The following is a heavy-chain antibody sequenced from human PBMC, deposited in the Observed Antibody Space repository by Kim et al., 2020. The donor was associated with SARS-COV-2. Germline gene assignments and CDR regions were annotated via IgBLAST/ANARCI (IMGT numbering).Heavy chain of an antibody. CDR1: GFTFSSYW. CDR3: ARDQSRAGPTTVDY. Sequence: GGSLRLSCAASGFTFSSYWMHWVREVPGRGLVWVSRIDTYGGNTIYADSVNGRFTISRDNARNTLYLQLNSLRAEDTAVYYCARDQSRAGPTTVDYWGQGTLVTVSS. V-gene: IGHV3-74*01. CDR2: IDTYGGNT. J-gene: IGHJ4*02. D-gene: IGHD1-26*01.